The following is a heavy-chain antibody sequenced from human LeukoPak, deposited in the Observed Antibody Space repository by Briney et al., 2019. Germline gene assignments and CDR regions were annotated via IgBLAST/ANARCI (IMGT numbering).Heavy chain of an antibody. V-gene: IGHV4-39*02. D-gene: IGHD4-17*01. CDR1: GDSISSSSYY. CDR2: IYHTGST. J-gene: IGHJ4*02. Sequence: SETLSLTCSVSGDSISSSSYYWGWIRQPPGKGPEWVASIYHTGSTYYNPSLRSRVTIFVDTSKNQFSLKLSSVTAADTAVYYCARDYGDYAGPDYWGQGTLVTVSS. CDR3: ARDYGDYAGPDY.